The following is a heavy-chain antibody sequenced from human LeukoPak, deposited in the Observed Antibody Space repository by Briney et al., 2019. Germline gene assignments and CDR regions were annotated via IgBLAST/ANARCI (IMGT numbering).Heavy chain of an antibody. Sequence: SGGSLRLSCAASGFTFSSYSMNWVRQAPGKGLEWVSYISSSSTIYYADSVKGRFTISRDNAKNSLYLQMNSLRAEDTAVYYCARDGEIAAGSYYYYYYMDVWGKGTTVTVSS. CDR3: ARDGEIAAGSYYYYYYMDV. D-gene: IGHD6-13*01. V-gene: IGHV3-48*04. J-gene: IGHJ6*03. CDR2: ISSSSTI. CDR1: GFTFSSYS.